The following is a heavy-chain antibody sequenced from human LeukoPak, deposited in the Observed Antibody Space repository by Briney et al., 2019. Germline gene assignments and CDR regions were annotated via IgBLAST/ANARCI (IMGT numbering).Heavy chain of an antibody. J-gene: IGHJ1*01. CDR1: GFTFSSYG. CDR2: ISYDGSNK. D-gene: IGHD6-19*01. Sequence: GRSLRLSCAASGFTFSSYGMHWVRQAPGKGLEWVAVISYDGSNKYYADSVKGRFTISRDISKNTLYLQMGSLRPEDMAVYYCARVDSGSACASWGQGILVTVSS. V-gene: IGHV3-30*03. CDR3: ARVDSGSACAS.